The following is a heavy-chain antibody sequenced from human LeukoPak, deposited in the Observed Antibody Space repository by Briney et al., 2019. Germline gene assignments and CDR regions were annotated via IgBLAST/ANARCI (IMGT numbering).Heavy chain of an antibody. Sequence: SETLSLTCTVSGGSLSSYYWSWIRQPPGKGLEWIGYIYTSGSTNYNLSLKSRVTISVDTSKNQISLKPSSVTAADTAVYYCARLPISLGVVAPPDYWGQGTLVTVSS. CDR2: IYTSGST. V-gene: IGHV4-4*09. D-gene: IGHD5-12*01. CDR3: ARLPISLGVVAPPDY. J-gene: IGHJ4*02. CDR1: GGSLSSYY.